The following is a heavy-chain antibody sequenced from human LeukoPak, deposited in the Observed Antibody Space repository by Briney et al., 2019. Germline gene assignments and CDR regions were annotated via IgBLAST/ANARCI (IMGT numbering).Heavy chain of an antibody. CDR3: ARDPYGSGSYDY. V-gene: IGHV1-69*05. CDR1: GGTFSSYA. J-gene: IGHJ4*02. Sequence: ASVKVSCKASGGTFSSYAINWVRQAPGQGLEWMGGIIPIFGTANYAQKFQGRVTITTDGSTSTAYMELSSLRSEDTAVYYCARDPYGSGSYDYWGQGTLVTVSS. CDR2: IIPIFGTA. D-gene: IGHD3-10*01.